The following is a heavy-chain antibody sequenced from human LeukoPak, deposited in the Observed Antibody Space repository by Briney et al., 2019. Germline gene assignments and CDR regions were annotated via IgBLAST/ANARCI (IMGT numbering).Heavy chain of an antibody. D-gene: IGHD2-15*01. Sequence: PGGPLRLSCSASGFLFSSYAMHWVRQAPGKALEYVSAISDSGGSTFYADSVKGRFTIYRDNSKNTLYLKLSTPRAEDAAVFFCVRGYSFGPYGMDVWGQGTTVTVSS. V-gene: IGHV3-64D*09. CDR2: ISDSGGST. CDR1: GFLFSSYA. CDR3: VRGYSFGPYGMDV. J-gene: IGHJ6*02.